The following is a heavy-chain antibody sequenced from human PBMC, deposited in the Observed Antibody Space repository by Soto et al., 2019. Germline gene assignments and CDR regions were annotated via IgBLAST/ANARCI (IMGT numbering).Heavy chain of an antibody. CDR2: ISGSGGST. CDR1: GFTFSSYA. CDR3: AKGRSSGHVQNWFDP. J-gene: IGHJ5*02. D-gene: IGHD6-19*01. V-gene: IGHV3-23*01. Sequence: GGSLRLSCAASGFTFSSYATSWVRQAPGKGLEWVSAISGSGGSTYYADSVKGRFTISRDNSKNTLYLQMNSLRAEDTAVYYCAKGRSSGHVQNWFDPWGQGTLVTVSS.